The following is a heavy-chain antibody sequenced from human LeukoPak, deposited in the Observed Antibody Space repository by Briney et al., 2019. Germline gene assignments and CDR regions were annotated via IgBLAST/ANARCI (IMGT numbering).Heavy chain of an antibody. D-gene: IGHD5-12*01. J-gene: IGHJ4*02. CDR3: ARGQGLRLWDY. CDR2: ISGYNGDT. CDR1: GYTFISYG. Sequence: ASVKVSCKASGYTFISYGISWVRQAPGQGLEWIGWISGYNGDTHYAQKLQGRVTMTTDTSTSTAYMELRSLRSDDTAVYYCARGQGLRLWDYWGQGTLVTVSS. V-gene: IGHV1-18*01.